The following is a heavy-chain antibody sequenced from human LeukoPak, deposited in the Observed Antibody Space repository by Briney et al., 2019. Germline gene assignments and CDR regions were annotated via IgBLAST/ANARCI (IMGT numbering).Heavy chain of an antibody. CDR1: GYTFTSYG. D-gene: IGHD4-23*01. CDR3: ARAYRWTLIDY. CDR2: ISAYNGNT. Sequence: GASVKVSYKASGYTFTSYGISWVRQAPGQGLEWMGWISAYNGNTNYAQKFQGRVTMTTDTSTDIAYMDLRSLRSDDTAVYYCARAYRWTLIDYWGQGTLVTVSS. V-gene: IGHV1-18*04. J-gene: IGHJ4*02.